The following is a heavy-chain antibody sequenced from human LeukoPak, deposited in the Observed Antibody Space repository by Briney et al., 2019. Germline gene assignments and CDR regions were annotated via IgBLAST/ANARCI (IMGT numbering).Heavy chain of an antibody. V-gene: IGHV4-59*01. J-gene: IGHJ4*02. Sequence: KPSETLSLTCTVSGGSISSYYWSWIRQPPGKGLEWIGYIYYSGSTNYNPSLKSRVTISVDTSKNQFSLKLSSVTAADTAVYYCASGGAKIDYWGQGTLVTVSS. CDR1: GGSISSYY. D-gene: IGHD3-10*01. CDR2: IYYSGST. CDR3: ASGGAKIDY.